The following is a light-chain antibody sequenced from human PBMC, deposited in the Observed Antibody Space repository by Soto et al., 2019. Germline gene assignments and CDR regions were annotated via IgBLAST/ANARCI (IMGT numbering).Light chain of an antibody. CDR2: GAS. CDR1: QSVSSSY. Sequence: EIVLTQSPGTLSRSPGERDTLSCRASQSVSSSYLAWYQQKPGQAPRLLIHGASSRATGIPDRFSGSGSGTDFILSISRLEPEDFTVYYCQEYGTSRAFGQGTKVEIK. CDR3: QEYGTSRA. J-gene: IGKJ1*01. V-gene: IGKV3-20*01.